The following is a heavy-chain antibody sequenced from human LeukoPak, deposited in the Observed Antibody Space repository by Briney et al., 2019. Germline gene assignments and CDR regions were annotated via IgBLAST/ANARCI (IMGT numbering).Heavy chain of an antibody. Sequence: GGSLRLSCAASGFTFSSYAMHWVRQAPGKGLEWVAVISYDGSNKYYADSVKGRFTISRDNSKNTLYLQMNSLRAEDAAVYYCARDQGANYFDYWGQGTLVTVSS. CDR2: ISYDGSNK. D-gene: IGHD3-16*01. J-gene: IGHJ4*02. V-gene: IGHV3-30-3*01. CDR3: ARDQGANYFDY. CDR1: GFTFSSYA.